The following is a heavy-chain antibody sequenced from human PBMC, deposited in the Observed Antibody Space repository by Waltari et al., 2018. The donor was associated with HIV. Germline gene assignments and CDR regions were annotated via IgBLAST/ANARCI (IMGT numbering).Heavy chain of an antibody. V-gene: IGHV4-39*01. CDR3: ARHALRVGAAYWNFDL. D-gene: IGHD1-26*01. CDR1: GGSVSSSSYF. J-gene: IGHJ2*01. Sequence: QLQLQESGPGLVKSSETLSLTCTVSGGSVSSSSYFWGWIRQPPGKGLEWVGRIYYTGRAYYIPSLKSRVTIAVDTSKNQFSLKVTSVTAADTAVYYCARHALRVGAAYWNFDLWGRGTLVTVSS. CDR2: IYYTGRA.